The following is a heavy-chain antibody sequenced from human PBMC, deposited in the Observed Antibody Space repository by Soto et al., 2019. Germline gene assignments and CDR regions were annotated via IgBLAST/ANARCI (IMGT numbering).Heavy chain of an antibody. Sequence: QVQLVQSGAEVKKPGASVKVSCKASGYTFTSYAMHWVRQAPGQRLEWMGWINAGNGNTKYSQKFQGRVTITRDTSASPASLELSGLSSADPAVYYCATAQPGSGLFDYWGQGTLVTVSS. CDR2: INAGNGNT. V-gene: IGHV1-3*01. J-gene: IGHJ4*02. D-gene: IGHD3-10*01. CDR3: ATAQPGSGLFDY. CDR1: GYTFTSYA.